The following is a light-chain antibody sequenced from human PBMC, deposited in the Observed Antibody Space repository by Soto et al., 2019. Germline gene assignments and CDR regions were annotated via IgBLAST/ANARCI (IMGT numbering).Light chain of an antibody. CDR1: QSITTW. CDR3: QQYNSYPWT. Sequence: DIQMTQSPSTLSASVGDRVTITCRASQSITTWLAWYQQKPGKVPKLLIYDASSLERGVPSRFSGSGSGTEFTLTISSLQPEDFATYYCQQYNSYPWTFGQGTKVDIK. V-gene: IGKV1-5*01. CDR2: DAS. J-gene: IGKJ1*01.